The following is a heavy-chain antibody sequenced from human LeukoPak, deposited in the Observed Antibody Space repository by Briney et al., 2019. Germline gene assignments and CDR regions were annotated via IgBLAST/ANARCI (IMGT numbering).Heavy chain of an antibody. D-gene: IGHD2-15*01. CDR2: IYYSGST. CDR3: ARDSGGYCSGGSCYSDY. Sequence: SETLSLTCTVSGGSISSGDYYWSWIRLPRGKGLEWIGNIYYSGSTYYNPSLKSRVTISVDTSKNQFSLKLSSVTAADTAVYYCARDSGGYCSGGSCYSDYWGQGTLVTVSS. V-gene: IGHV4-30-4*08. CDR1: GGSISSGDYY. J-gene: IGHJ4*02.